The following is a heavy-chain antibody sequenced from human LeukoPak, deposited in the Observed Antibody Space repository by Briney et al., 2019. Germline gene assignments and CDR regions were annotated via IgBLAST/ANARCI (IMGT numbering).Heavy chain of an antibody. CDR1: GFTVSSNY. Sequence: GGSLRLSCAASGFTVSSNYMSWVRQAPGKGLEWVSVIYSGGSTYYADSVKGGFTISRDNSKNTLYLQMNSLRAEDTAVYYCARGYSDGSYGAVIDPWGQGTLVTVSS. V-gene: IGHV3-66*01. J-gene: IGHJ5*02. CDR3: ARGYSDGSYGAVIDP. D-gene: IGHD1-26*01. CDR2: IYSGGST.